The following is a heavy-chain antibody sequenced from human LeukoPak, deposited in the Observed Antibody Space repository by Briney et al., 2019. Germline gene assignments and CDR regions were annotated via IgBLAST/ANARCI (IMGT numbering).Heavy chain of an antibody. CDR1: GFSFSSYA. V-gene: IGHV3-23*01. CDR3: ARDYVWGSSESDY. CDR2: ISGGGDTT. J-gene: IGHJ4*02. D-gene: IGHD7-27*01. Sequence: GGSLRLSCATSGFSFSSYAMTWVRQAPGKGPEWVSIISGGGDTTFYTDSVKGRFTISRDNSKNTLYLQMNSLRVEDTAVYYCARDYVWGSSESDYWGQGTLVTVSS.